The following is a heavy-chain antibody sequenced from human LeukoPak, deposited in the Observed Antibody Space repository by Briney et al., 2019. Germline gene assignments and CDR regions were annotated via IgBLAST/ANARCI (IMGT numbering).Heavy chain of an antibody. CDR1: GYTFSGYY. D-gene: IGHD3-22*01. Sequence: GASVKVSCKASGYTFSGYYMHWVRQAPGQGLEWMGWINPNSGDTNYALKFQGRVTMTRDTSISTAYMELSRLRFDDTAVYYCASGSSYDSSGRGFDYWGQGTLVTVSS. CDR2: INPNSGDT. CDR3: ASGSSYDSSGRGFDY. J-gene: IGHJ4*02. V-gene: IGHV1-2*02.